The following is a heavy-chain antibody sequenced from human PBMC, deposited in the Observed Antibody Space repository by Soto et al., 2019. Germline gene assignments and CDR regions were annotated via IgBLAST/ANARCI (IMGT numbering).Heavy chain of an antibody. Sequence: PGGSLRLSCAASGFTFSSYAMSWVRQAPGKGLEWVSAISGSGGSTYYADSVKGRFTISRDNSKNTLYLQMNSLRAEDTAVYYCAITRDDYGVTTWDYYFDYWGQGTLVTVSS. J-gene: IGHJ4*02. D-gene: IGHD4-17*01. CDR2: ISGSGGST. CDR1: GFTFSSYA. CDR3: AITRDDYGVTTWDYYFDY. V-gene: IGHV3-23*01.